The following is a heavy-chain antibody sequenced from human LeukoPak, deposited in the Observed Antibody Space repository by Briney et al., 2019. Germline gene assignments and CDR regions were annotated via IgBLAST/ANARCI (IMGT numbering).Heavy chain of an antibody. Sequence: SETLSLTCAVYGGSFSGYYWSWIRQPPGKGLEWIGEINHSGSTNYNPSLKSRVTISVDTSKNQFSLKLSSVTAADTAVYHCARLHSSSPSDYWGQGTLVTVSS. V-gene: IGHV4-34*01. J-gene: IGHJ4*02. D-gene: IGHD6-6*01. CDR3: ARLHSSSPSDY. CDR1: GGSFSGYY. CDR2: INHSGST.